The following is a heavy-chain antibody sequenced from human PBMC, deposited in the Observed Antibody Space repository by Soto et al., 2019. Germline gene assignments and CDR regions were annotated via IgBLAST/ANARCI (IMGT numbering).Heavy chain of an antibody. D-gene: IGHD2-8*01. J-gene: IGHJ4*02. V-gene: IGHV3-23*01. CDR2: ISVSGGNT. Sequence: EVQLLESGGGLVRPGGSLRLSCAASGFTFTNYALSWVRQAPGKGLEWVSIISVSGGNTYYADSVKGRFTISRDNSRDTLYLQMNNLRVDDTAVYYCARPESVNSWGNGPDYWGQGTLVTVSS. CDR3: ARPESVNSWGNGPDY. CDR1: GFTFTNYA.